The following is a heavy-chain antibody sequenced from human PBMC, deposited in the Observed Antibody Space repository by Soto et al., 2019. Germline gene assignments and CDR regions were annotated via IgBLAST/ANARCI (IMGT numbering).Heavy chain of an antibody. V-gene: IGHV4-59*01. CDR2: IYYSGST. Sequence: SETLSLTCTVSGGSISSYYWSWIRQPPGKGLEWIGYIYYSGSTNYNPSLKSRVTISVDTSKNQFSLKLSSVTAADTAVYYCARSYDFWSGYSYWLDPWGQGTLVTVSS. CDR1: GGSISSYY. CDR3: ARSYDFWSGYSYWLDP. J-gene: IGHJ5*02. D-gene: IGHD3-3*01.